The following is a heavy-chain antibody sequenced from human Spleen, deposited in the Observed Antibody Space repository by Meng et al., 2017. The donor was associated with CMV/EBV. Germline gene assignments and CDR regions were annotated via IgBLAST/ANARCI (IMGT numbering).Heavy chain of an antibody. CDR1: GFTFSSYG. Sequence: VQWVEFGGGVVQPGGSLRLSCAASGFTFSSYGMHWVRQAPGKGLEWVAFIRYDGSNKYYADSVKGRFTISRDNSKNTLYLQMNSLRAEDTAVYYCARDTVKALDYWGQGTLVTVSS. V-gene: IGHV3-30*02. CDR3: ARDTVKALDY. J-gene: IGHJ4*02. CDR2: IRYDGSNK. D-gene: IGHD4-17*01.